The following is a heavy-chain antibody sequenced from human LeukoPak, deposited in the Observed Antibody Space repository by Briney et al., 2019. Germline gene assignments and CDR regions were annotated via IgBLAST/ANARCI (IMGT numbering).Heavy chain of an antibody. J-gene: IGHJ4*02. CDR2: IYYSGST. Sequence: PSETLSLTCTVSGGSISSYYWSWIRQPPGKGLEWIGYIYYSGSTNYNPSLKSRVTISVDTSKNQFSLKLSSVTAADTAVYYCARVHYFWSGYYYFDYWGQGTLVTVSS. CDR3: ARVHYFWSGYYYFDY. V-gene: IGHV4-59*01. CDR1: GGSISSYY. D-gene: IGHD3-3*01.